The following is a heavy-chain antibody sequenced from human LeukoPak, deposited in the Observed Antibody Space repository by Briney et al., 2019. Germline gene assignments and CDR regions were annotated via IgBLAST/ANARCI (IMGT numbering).Heavy chain of an antibody. Sequence: SETLSLTCTVSGGSISSYSWSWICQSPGKGLEWIASFVTTTRTYNPSFKSRVAMSLDTSKNQFSLSLKSLTTADSAIYYCARDTSVASGMQHWGRGTLVTVSS. CDR3: ARDTSVASGMQH. CDR2: FVTTTR. V-gene: IGHV4-59*01. J-gene: IGHJ1*01. CDR1: GGSISSYS. D-gene: IGHD6-19*01.